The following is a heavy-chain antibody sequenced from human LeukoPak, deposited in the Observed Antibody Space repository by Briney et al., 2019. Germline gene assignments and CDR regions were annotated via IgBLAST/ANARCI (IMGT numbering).Heavy chain of an antibody. CDR1: GYSFTGYY. Sequence: ASVKVSCKASGYSFTGYYMHWVRQAPGQGLEWMGWINPNSVGTKYAQKFKGRVTMTRDTSISTAYMELSRLRSDDTAVYYCARVDTAMVAGGGDYWGQGTLVTVSS. CDR2: INPNSVGT. CDR3: ARVDTAMVAGGGDY. V-gene: IGHV1-2*02. J-gene: IGHJ4*02. D-gene: IGHD5-18*01.